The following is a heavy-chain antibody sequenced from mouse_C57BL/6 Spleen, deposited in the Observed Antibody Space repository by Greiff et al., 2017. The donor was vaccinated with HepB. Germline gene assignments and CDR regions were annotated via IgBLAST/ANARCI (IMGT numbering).Heavy chain of an antibody. V-gene: IGHV5-6*02. CDR3: ARRGLITTVDYYAMDY. CDR2: ISSGGSYT. J-gene: IGHJ4*01. Sequence: DVKLVESGGDLVKPGGSLKLSCAASGFTFSSYGMSWVRQTPDKRLEWVATISSGGSYTYYPDSVKGRFTISRDNAKNTLYLQMSSLKSEDTAMYYCARRGLITTVDYYAMDYWGQGTSVTVSS. D-gene: IGHD1-1*01. CDR1: GFTFSSYG.